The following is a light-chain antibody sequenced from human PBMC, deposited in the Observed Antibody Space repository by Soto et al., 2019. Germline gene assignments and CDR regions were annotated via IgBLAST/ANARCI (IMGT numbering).Light chain of an antibody. Sequence: EIVLTQSPGTLSLSPGERATLSCRASQSVSSSYLAWYQQQPGQAPRLLIYGASSRATGIPDRFSGSGSGTDFTLTVSRLEPEDFAVDYCHQYGNSPATFGQGTKVEIK. CDR2: GAS. CDR3: HQYGNSPAT. CDR1: QSVSSSY. J-gene: IGKJ1*01. V-gene: IGKV3-20*01.